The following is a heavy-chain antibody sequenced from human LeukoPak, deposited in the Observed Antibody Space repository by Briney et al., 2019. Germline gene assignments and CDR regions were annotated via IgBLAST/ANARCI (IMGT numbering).Heavy chain of an antibody. Sequence: SETLSLTCTVSGGSISSSSYYWGWIRQPPGKGLEWIGSIYYSGSTYYNPSLKSRVTISVDTSKNQFSLKLSSVTAADTAVYYCAIPSYDSSGCYFNGFDPWGQGTLVTVSS. CDR1: GGSISSSSYY. J-gene: IGHJ5*02. V-gene: IGHV4-39*01. CDR3: AIPSYDSSGCYFNGFDP. CDR2: IYYSGST. D-gene: IGHD3-22*01.